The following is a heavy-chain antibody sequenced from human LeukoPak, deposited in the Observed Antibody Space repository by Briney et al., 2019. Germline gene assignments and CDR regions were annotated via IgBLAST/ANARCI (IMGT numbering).Heavy chain of an antibody. Sequence: SETLSLTCAVSGFSISNGYFWVWIRQPPGKGLEWIGSIYHSGNTYYNPSLKSRVTISVDTSKNHFSLKLSSVTAADTAVYYCARLHYYDGSGYYGDYWGQGTLVTVSS. CDR3: ARLHYYDGSGYYGDY. D-gene: IGHD3-22*01. V-gene: IGHV4-38-2*01. CDR1: GFSISNGYF. J-gene: IGHJ4*02. CDR2: IYHSGNT.